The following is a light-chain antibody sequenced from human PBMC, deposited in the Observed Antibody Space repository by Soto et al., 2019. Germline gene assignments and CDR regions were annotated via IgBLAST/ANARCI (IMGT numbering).Light chain of an antibody. J-gene: IGKJ4*01. Sequence: DIQMTQSPSTLSGSVGDRVTITCRASQTISSWLAWYQQKPGKAPKLLIYKASTLKSGVPSRFSGSGSGTEFTLTISSLQPDDFATYYCQHYNSYSSLTFGGGTKVDIK. V-gene: IGKV1-5*03. CDR1: QTISSW. CDR2: KAS. CDR3: QHYNSYSSLT.